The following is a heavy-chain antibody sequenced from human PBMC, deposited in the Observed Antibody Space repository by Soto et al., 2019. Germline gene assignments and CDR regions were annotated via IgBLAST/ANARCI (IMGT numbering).Heavy chain of an antibody. Sequence: PGASVKVSCKASGGTFSSYAISWVRQAPGQGLEWMGGIIPIFGTANYAQKFQGRVTITADESTSTAYMELSSLRSEDTAVYYCATVVVFRGVQNAFDIWGQGTMVTVSS. CDR3: ATVVVFRGVQNAFDI. D-gene: IGHD2-21*01. J-gene: IGHJ3*02. CDR2: IIPIFGTA. V-gene: IGHV1-69*13. CDR1: GGTFSSYA.